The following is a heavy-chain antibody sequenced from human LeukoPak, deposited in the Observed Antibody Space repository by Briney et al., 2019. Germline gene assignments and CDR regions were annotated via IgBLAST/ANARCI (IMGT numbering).Heavy chain of an antibody. J-gene: IGHJ4*02. CDR3: AREMGDREFYFDY. D-gene: IGHD3-10*01. Sequence: SVKVSCKASGGTFSNFAFSWVRQAPGQGLQWVGRIIPIVDVTSYAQNFKGRVTITADESTTTAYMELSSLRSEDTAVFYCAREMGDREFYFDYWGQGTLVTVSS. CDR1: GGTFSNFA. CDR2: IIPIVDVT. V-gene: IGHV1-69*04.